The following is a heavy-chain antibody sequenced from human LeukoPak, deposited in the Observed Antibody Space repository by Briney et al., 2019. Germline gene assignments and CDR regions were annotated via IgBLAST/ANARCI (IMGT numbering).Heavy chain of an antibody. D-gene: IGHD2-2*01. CDR2: IYYSGST. CDR1: GGSISTGDYY. J-gene: IGHJ6*02. CDR3: ARQNIVVVPAAILAYYYYGMDV. V-gene: IGHV4-30-4*01. Sequence: SQTLSLTCTVSGGSISTGDYYWSWIRQPPGKGLEWIGYIYYSGSTYYNPSLKSRVTISVDTSKNQFSLKLSSVTAADTAVYYCARQNIVVVPAAILAYYYYGMDVWGQGTTVTVSS.